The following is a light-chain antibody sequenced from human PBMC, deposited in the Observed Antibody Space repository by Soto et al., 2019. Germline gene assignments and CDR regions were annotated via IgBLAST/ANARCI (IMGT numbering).Light chain of an antibody. CDR3: QQTKSFPLT. Sequence: DIQMTQSPSSVSASVGDRVTITCRASQAISSWLTWYQQKPGKAPNLLMYAASNLQSGVPSRFSASGSGTDFSLTTSSLQPEDSATYYSQQTKSFPLTFGGGTKVEIK. CDR1: QAISSW. J-gene: IGKJ4*01. CDR2: AAS. V-gene: IGKV1-12*01.